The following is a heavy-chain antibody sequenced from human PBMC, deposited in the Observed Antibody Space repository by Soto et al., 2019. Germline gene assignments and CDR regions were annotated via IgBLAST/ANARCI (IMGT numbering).Heavy chain of an antibody. CDR1: GGTFSSYA. CDR3: ARRGSSGWVRDHFYYYYGMDV. J-gene: IGHJ6*02. CDR2: IIPIFGTA. D-gene: IGHD6-19*01. V-gene: IGHV1-69*12. Sequence: QVQLVQSGAEVKKPGSSVKVSCKASGGTFSSYAISWVRQAPGQGLEWMGGIIPIFGTANYAQKFQGRVTITADESTSTAYMELSSLRSEDTAVYYRARRGSSGWVRDHFYYYYGMDVWGQGTTVTVSS.